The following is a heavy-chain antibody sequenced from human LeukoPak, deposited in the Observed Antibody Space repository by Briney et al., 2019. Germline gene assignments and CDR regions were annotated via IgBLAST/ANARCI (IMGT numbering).Heavy chain of an antibody. CDR1: GGSMSGHW. V-gene: IGHV4-59*08. CDR3: ARRNTADASIDF. J-gene: IGHJ4*02. D-gene: IGHD2/OR15-2a*01. Sequence: SETLSLTCTVSGGSMSGHWWSWIRQSPGKGLEWIGDIFYSGGTNDNSPLKSRLTMSLDTSKNQFSLKLSSVTAADTAMYYCARRNTADASIDFWGQGILVIASS. CDR2: IFYSGGT.